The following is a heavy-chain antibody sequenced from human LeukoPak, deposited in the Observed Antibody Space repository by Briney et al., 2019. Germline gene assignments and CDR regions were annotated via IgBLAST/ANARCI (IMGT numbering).Heavy chain of an antibody. J-gene: IGHJ4*02. CDR1: GFTFSSYS. Sequence: PGGSLRLSCAASGFTFSSYSMNWVRQAPGKGLQWVSSISSSSSYIYYADSVKGRFTISRDNAKNSLYLQMNSLRADDTAVYYCARDSDYYDSSGYYYVPDYWGQGTLVTVYS. D-gene: IGHD3-22*01. CDR2: ISSSSSYI. CDR3: ARDSDYYDSSGYYYVPDY. V-gene: IGHV3-21*01.